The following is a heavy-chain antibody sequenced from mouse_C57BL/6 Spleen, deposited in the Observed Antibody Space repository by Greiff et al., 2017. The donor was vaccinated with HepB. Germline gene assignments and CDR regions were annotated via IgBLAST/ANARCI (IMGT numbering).Heavy chain of an antibody. J-gene: IGHJ1*03. CDR2: IYPRSGNT. CDR3: ARRYAPSWYFDV. V-gene: IGHV1-81*01. D-gene: IGHD1-1*01. Sequence: QVQLQQSGAELARPGASVKLSCKASGYTFTSYGISWVKQRTGQGLEWIGEIYPRSGNTYYNEKFKGKATLTADKSSSTAYMELRSLTSEDSAVYFCARRYAPSWYFDVWGTGTTVTVSS. CDR1: GYTFTSYG.